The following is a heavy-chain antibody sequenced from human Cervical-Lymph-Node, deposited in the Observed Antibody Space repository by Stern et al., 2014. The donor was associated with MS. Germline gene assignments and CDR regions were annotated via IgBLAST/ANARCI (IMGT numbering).Heavy chain of an antibody. Sequence: EVQLVESGGGLVKPGGSLRLSCAASGFTFSNFNMNWVRQAPGKGLEWVSSISSSSRFVQYADSLKGRFTISRDNANNSVFLQVNSLRADDTAVYYCARGYCKTTSCSRPYFYDFWGQGTLVTVSS. D-gene: IGHD2-2*01. CDR2: ISSSSRFV. CDR3: ARGYCKTTSCSRPYFYDF. J-gene: IGHJ4*02. CDR1: GFTFSNFN. V-gene: IGHV3-21*01.